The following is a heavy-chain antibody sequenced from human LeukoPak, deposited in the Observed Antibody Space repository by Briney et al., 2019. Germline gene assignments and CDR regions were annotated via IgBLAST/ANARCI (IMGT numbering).Heavy chain of an antibody. Sequence: GGSLRLSCAASGFTFSSYAMTWVRQAPGKGLEWVSVISFRGDSTYYADSVKGRFTISRDNSKNTLYLQIISLRAEDTAVYYCAKSFAAIAVTDYYYYGMDVWGQGTTVTVSS. D-gene: IGHD6-19*01. V-gene: IGHV3-23*01. CDR3: AKSFAAIAVTDYYYYGMDV. J-gene: IGHJ6*02. CDR2: ISFRGDST. CDR1: GFTFSSYA.